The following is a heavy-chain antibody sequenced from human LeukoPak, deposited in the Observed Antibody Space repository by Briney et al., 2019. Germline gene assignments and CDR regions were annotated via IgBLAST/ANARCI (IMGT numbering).Heavy chain of an antibody. Sequence: GASVKVSCKASGYTFTSYYMHWVRQAPGQGLEWMGIINPSCGSTSYAQKFQGRVTMTTDTSTSTAYMELRSLRSDDTAVYYCARDRGIVVVPAARPRGGPDYWGQGPLVTVSS. CDR3: ARDRGIVVVPAARPRGGPDY. V-gene: IGHV1-46*01. J-gene: IGHJ4*02. D-gene: IGHD2-2*01. CDR1: GYTFTSYY. CDR2: INPSCGST.